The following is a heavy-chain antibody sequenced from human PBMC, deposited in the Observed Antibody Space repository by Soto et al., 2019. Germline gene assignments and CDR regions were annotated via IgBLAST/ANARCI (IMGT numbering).Heavy chain of an antibody. J-gene: IGHJ5*02. CDR3: ARTGYGHP. D-gene: IGHD5-18*01. CDR2: INHSGST. V-gene: IGHV4-34*01. Sequence: QVQLQQWGAGLLKPSETLSLTCAVYGGSFSGYYWSWIRQPPGKGLEWIGEINHSGSTNYNPSLKSRVTISVDTAKNQFSLKLRSVTAADSAVYYCARTGYGHPWGQGTLVTVSS. CDR1: GGSFSGYY.